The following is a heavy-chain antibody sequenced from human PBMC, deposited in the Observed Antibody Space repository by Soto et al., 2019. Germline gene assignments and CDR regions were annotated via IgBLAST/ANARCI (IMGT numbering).Heavy chain of an antibody. CDR2: IKSDGSST. J-gene: IGHJ4*02. CDR1: GFTFSSYW. Sequence: EVQLVESGGGLVQPGGSLRLSCAASGFTFSSYWMHWVRQPPGMGLVWVSRIKSDGSSTDYSDSVKGRITVSRDNAKNTLYLQRDSLRAEDTAVYYCARGREYNGYDYWHYWGQGTLVTVSS. CDR3: ARGREYNGYDYWHY. V-gene: IGHV3-74*01. D-gene: IGHD5-12*01.